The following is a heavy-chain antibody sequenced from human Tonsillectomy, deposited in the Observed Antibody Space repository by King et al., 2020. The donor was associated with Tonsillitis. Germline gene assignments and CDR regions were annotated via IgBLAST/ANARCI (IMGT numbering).Heavy chain of an antibody. CDR2: IYYSGST. J-gene: IGHJ4*02. Sequence: QVQLQESGPGLVKPSETLSLTCTVSGGSISSYYWSWIRQPPGKGLEWIGYIYYSGSTNYNPSLKSRVTISVDTSKNQFSLKLSSVTAADTAVYYCARDAPAGPYYFDYWGQGTLVTVSS. CDR1: GGSISSYY. CDR3: ARDAPAGPYYFDY. D-gene: IGHD6-13*01. V-gene: IGHV4-59*01.